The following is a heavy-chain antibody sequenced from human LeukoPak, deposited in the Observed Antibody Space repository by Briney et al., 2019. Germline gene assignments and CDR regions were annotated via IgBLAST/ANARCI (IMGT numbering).Heavy chain of an antibody. J-gene: IGHJ4*02. CDR2: IYYSGSA. V-gene: IGHV4-31*03. Sequence: SETLSLTCTVSGGSISSAGYYWSWIRQHPGRGLESIGYIYYSGSAYYSPSLKSRLTISVDTSKNQLSLKLSSVTAADTAVYYCARAGSGAYGSGREVDYWGQGTLVTVSS. D-gene: IGHD3-10*01. CDR3: ARAGSGAYGSGREVDY. CDR1: GGSISSAGYY.